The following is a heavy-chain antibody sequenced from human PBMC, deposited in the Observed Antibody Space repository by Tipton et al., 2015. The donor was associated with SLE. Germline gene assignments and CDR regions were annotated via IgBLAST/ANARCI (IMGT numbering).Heavy chain of an antibody. CDR3: ARRSLGFLEG. V-gene: IGHV4-39*07. J-gene: IGHJ4*02. CDR1: GGSISSSSYY. D-gene: IGHD3-3*01. CDR2: IYYSGST. Sequence: TLSLTCTVSGGSISSSSYYWGWIRQPPGKGLVWIGCIYYSGSTYYNPSLKSRVTISVYTSKNQFSLKLSSVTAADTAVYFCARRSLGFLEGWGQGTLVTVSS.